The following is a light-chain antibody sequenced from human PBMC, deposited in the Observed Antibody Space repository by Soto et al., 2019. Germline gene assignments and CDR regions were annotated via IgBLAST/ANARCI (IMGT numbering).Light chain of an antibody. CDR1: QDISKW. J-gene: IGKJ2*01. Sequence: DIQMTQSPSSVSASVGDRVSITCRASQDISKWVAWYRQRPGKAPDLLINAAYTLHTGVPTRFIGGGSGTNFTLTISGLRPEDFATYYCQQTHGFPYTFGQGTRLDIK. CDR2: AAY. V-gene: IGKV1-12*01. CDR3: QQTHGFPYT.